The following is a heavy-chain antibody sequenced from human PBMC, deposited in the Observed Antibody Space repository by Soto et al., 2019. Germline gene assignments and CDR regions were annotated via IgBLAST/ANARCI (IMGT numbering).Heavy chain of an antibody. V-gene: IGHV4-39*01. CDR3: ARHSRYCSSTSCYAAYYYGMDF. Sequence: SETLSLTCTVSGGSISSSSYYWGWIRQPPGKGLEWIGSIYYSGSTYYNPSLKSRVTISVDTSKNQFSLKLSSVTAADTAVYYCARHSRYCSSTSCYAAYYYGMDFWGQGTTVTVSS. CDR2: IYYSGST. CDR1: GGSISSSSYY. J-gene: IGHJ6*02. D-gene: IGHD2-2*01.